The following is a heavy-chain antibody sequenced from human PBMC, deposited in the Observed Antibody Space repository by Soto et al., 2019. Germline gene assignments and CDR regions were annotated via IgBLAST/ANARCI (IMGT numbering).Heavy chain of an antibody. Sequence: GASVKVSCKASGGTFSSYAISWVRQAPGQGLEWMGGIIPIFGTANYAQKFQGRVTITADESTSTAYMELSSLRSEDTAVYYCARGLWGRGVPGRYYYYYYGMDVWGQGTTVTVSS. V-gene: IGHV1-69*13. CDR1: GGTFSSYA. CDR3: ARGLWGRGVPGRYYYYYYGMDV. J-gene: IGHJ6*02. D-gene: IGHD3-10*01. CDR2: IIPIFGTA.